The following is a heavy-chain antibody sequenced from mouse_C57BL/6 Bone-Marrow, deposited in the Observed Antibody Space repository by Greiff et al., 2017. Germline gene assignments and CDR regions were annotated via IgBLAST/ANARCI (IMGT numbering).Heavy chain of an antibody. CDR2: IDPSDSYT. D-gene: IGHD4-1*01. CDR3: AIESNCDYVDY. CDR1: GYTFTSYW. V-gene: IGHV1-69*01. Sequence: QVQLQQPGAELVMPGASVKLSCKASGYTFTSYWMHWVKQRPGQGLEWIGEIDPSDSYTNYNQKFKGKSTLTVDKSSSTAYMQLSSLTSEDSAVYYCAIESNCDYVDYWGQGTTLTVSS. J-gene: IGHJ2*01.